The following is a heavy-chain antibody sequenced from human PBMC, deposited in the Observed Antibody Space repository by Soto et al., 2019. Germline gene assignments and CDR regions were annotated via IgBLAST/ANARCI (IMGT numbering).Heavy chain of an antibody. V-gene: IGHV3-23*01. Sequence: PGGSLRLSCADSGFTFSSYAMSWVRQAPGKGLEWVSAISGSGGSTYYADSVKGRFTISRDNSKNTLYLQMNSLRAEDTAVYYCANLLRYFDWGDAFDIWGQGTMVTVSS. CDR1: GFTFSSYA. CDR2: ISGSGGST. D-gene: IGHD3-9*01. J-gene: IGHJ3*02. CDR3: ANLLRYFDWGDAFDI.